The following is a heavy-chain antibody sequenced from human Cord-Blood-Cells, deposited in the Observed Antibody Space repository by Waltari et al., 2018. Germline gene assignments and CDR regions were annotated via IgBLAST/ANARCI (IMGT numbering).Heavy chain of an antibody. CDR2: IYYSGST. D-gene: IGHD1-26*01. V-gene: IGHV4-39*01. J-gene: IGHJ4*02. Sequence: QLQLHESGPGLVKPSETLSLTCTVSGGSISSSSYYWGWIRQPPGKGLEWIGSIYYSGSTYYNPSLKSRVTISVDTSKNQFSLKLSSVTAADTAVYYCARRSRSGSYFDYWGQGTLVTVSS. CDR1: GGSISSSSYY. CDR3: ARRSRSGSYFDY.